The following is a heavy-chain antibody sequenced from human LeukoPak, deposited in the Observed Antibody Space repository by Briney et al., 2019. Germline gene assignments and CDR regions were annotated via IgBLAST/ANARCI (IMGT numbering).Heavy chain of an antibody. V-gene: IGHV4-61*01. CDR3: GREGIAYSHSPCYFDY. CDR2: IYNSGST. CDR1: GGSVSSVSSY. Sequence: SETLSLTCTVSGGSVSSVSSYWSSIRQPPGKGLEWIGYIYNSGSTNYTHSVKSRVTISIDTSKNQLSLKVRSVTAADTAVYYCGREGIAYSHSPCYFDYWGQGTLVTVSS. J-gene: IGHJ4*02. D-gene: IGHD2-21*01.